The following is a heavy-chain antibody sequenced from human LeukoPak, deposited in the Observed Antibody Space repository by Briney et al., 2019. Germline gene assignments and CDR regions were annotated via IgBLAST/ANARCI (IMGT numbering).Heavy chain of an antibody. V-gene: IGHV3-30-3*01. J-gene: IGHJ6*02. D-gene: IGHD3-22*01. CDR2: ISYDGSNK. CDR3: ARDDRLGSSGNYGMDV. CDR1: GFTFSSYA. Sequence: GRSLRLSCAASGFTFSSYAMHWVRQAPGKGLEWVAVISYDGSNKYYADSVKGRFTISRDNSKNTLYLQMNSLRTEDTAVYYCARDDRLGSSGNYGMDVWGQGTTVTVSS.